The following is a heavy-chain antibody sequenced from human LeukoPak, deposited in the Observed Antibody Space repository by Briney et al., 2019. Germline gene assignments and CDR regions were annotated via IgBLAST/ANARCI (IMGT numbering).Heavy chain of an antibody. Sequence: ASVKVSCTASGYTFTGYYMHWVRQAPGQGLEWMGWINPNSGGTNYAQKFQGRVTMTRDTSISTAYMELSRLRSDDTAVYYCARMRDSSGFDAFDIWGQGTMVTVSS. V-gene: IGHV1-2*02. CDR2: INPNSGGT. CDR1: GYTFTGYY. D-gene: IGHD3-22*01. J-gene: IGHJ3*02. CDR3: ARMRDSSGFDAFDI.